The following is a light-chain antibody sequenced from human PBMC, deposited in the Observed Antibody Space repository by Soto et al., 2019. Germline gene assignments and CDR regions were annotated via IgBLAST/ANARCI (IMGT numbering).Light chain of an antibody. CDR1: QSIRSW. V-gene: IGKV1-5*03. CDR3: QRYNTYSRET. CDR2: TAS. Sequence: DIQMTQSPSTLSASVGDRVTITCRASQSIRSWLAWYQQKPGKAPKLLIYTASSLKSGVPSRFSGSGSGTEFTLTISSLQPDDFATYYCQRYNTYSRETFGQGTKVEIK. J-gene: IGKJ1*01.